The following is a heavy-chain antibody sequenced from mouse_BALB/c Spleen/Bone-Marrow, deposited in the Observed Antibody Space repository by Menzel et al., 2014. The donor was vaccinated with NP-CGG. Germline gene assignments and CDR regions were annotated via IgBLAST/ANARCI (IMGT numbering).Heavy chain of an antibody. CDR1: GYAFSSSW. J-gene: IGHJ2*01. Sequence: QVQLKQSGPELVKPGASVKISCKASGYAFSSSWMNWVKRRPGQGLEWIGRIYPGDRDTNYNGKFKGKATLTADKSSSTAYMQLSSLTSVDSAVYFCARDGYGKRNYFDYWGQGTTLTVSS. CDR3: ARDGYGKRNYFDY. CDR2: IYPGDRDT. D-gene: IGHD2-1*01. V-gene: IGHV1-82*01.